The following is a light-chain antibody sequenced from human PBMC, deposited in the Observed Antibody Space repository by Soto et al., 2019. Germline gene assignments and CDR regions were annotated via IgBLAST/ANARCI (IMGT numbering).Light chain of an antibody. CDR1: QSLVSSNGTPS. CDR2: KVS. CDR3: MQGTHWIT. Sequence: VVLTQTPLPLPVTLGQPASLSCRSSQSLVSSNGTPSLNWFHQRPAQPPGRPISKVSNRDSGVPDRFSGSGSGTDFTLTISRVEAEDVGVYYCMQGTHWITFGQGTRLEIK. V-gene: IGKV2-30*01. J-gene: IGKJ5*01.